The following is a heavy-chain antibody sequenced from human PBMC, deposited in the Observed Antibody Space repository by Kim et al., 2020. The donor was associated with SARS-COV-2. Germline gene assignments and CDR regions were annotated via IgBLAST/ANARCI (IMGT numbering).Heavy chain of an antibody. V-gene: IGHV3-66*01. CDR3: ARRSNVGTPGV. CDR2: IYTDGAS. CDR1: RFSVSGYH. J-gene: IGHJ3*01. Sequence: GGSLRLSCAPSRFSVSGYHMFWVRQAPGRGLEWVSVIYTDGASYYADSVKDRFILSRDNSRNTLYLQMNSLTVEDTAVYYCARRSNVGTPGVWGQGTMVTVSS. D-gene: IGHD1-1*01.